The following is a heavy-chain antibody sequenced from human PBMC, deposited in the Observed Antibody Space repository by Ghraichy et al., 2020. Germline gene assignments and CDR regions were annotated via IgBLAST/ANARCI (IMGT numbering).Heavy chain of an antibody. V-gene: IGHV3-7*03. CDR2: IKQDGAEK. Sequence: LSLTCAASGFSFVDSWMTWVRQAPRKGLEWVANIKQDGAEKNYLGSVEGRFTISRDNAKNSLYLEMNSLRTDDTAVYYCARRRYSSDYWGQGTVVTVSS. D-gene: IGHD4-11*01. CDR1: GFSFVDSW. J-gene: IGHJ4*02. CDR3: ARRRYSSDY.